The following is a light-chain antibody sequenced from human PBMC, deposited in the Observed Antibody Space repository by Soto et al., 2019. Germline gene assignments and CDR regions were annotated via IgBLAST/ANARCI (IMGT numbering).Light chain of an antibody. J-gene: IGKJ5*01. Sequence: DIQMTQAPSSVSASVGDRVTIACRASQDIGSYLAWYQQIPGKAPKLLIYIASSLESGVPSRFRGSGSGTDFTLTISSLQPEDFAIYYCQQTYSFPVTFGQGTRREIK. CDR1: QDIGSY. CDR2: IAS. V-gene: IGKV1-12*01. CDR3: QQTYSFPVT.